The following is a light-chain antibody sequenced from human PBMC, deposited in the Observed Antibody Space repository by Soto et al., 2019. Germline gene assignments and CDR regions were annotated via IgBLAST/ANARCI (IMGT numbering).Light chain of an antibody. CDR2: GAS. CDR1: QSVNINY. V-gene: IGKV3-20*01. J-gene: IGKJ1*01. CDR3: QQYDSSPPT. Sequence: EIVLTQSPGTLSLSPGERATLSCRASQSVNINYLAWYQQKPGQGPRLLMYGASSRATGIPDTFSGSGSGTDFTLTINRLDPEDFAVYYCQQYDSSPPTFGQGTRVYI.